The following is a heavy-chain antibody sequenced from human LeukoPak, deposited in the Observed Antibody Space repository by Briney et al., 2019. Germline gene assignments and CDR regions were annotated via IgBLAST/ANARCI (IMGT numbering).Heavy chain of an antibody. V-gene: IGHV3-64*01. CDR3: ARVPPNYYYYYMDV. Sequence: PGGSLRLSCAASGFTFSSYAMHWVRQAPGKGLEYVSAISSNGGSTYYANSVKGRFTISRDNSKNTLYLQVGSLRAEDMAVYYCARVPPNYYYYYMDVWGKGTTVTVSS. CDR2: ISSNGGST. J-gene: IGHJ6*03. CDR1: GFTFSSYA.